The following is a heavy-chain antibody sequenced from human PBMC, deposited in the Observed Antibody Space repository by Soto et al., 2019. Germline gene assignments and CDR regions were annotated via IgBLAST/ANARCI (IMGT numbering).Heavy chain of an antibody. V-gene: IGHV1-2*04. D-gene: IGHD6-19*01. CDR1: GYTFTGYY. CDR2: INPNSGGT. J-gene: IGHJ6*02. Sequence: ASVKVSCKASGYTFTGYYMHWVRQAPGQGLEWMGWINPNSGGTNYAQKFQGWVTMTRDTSISTAYMELSRLRSDDTAVYYCARGRLAAGPPRYYYYGMDVWGQGTTVTVSS. CDR3: ARGRLAAGPPRYYYYGMDV.